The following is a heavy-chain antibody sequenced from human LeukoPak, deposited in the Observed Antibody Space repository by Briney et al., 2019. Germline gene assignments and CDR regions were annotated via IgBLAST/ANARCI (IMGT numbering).Heavy chain of an antibody. Sequence: SETLSLTCTVSGGSISSDYWSWIRQPAGKGLEWIGRIYTSGSTNYNPSLKSRVTISVDKSKNQFSLKLSSVTAADTAVYYCARGRGRYPYYFDYWGQGTLVTVSS. J-gene: IGHJ4*02. CDR1: GGSISSDY. V-gene: IGHV4-4*07. CDR2: IYTSGST. CDR3: ARGRGRYPYYFDY. D-gene: IGHD1-26*01.